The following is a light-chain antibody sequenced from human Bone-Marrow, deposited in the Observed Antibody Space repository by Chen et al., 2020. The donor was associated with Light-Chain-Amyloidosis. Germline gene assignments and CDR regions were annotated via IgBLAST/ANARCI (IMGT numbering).Light chain of an antibody. CDR3: QSADSSGTYEVI. V-gene: IGLV3-25*03. CDR2: RDT. Sequence: SYELTQPPSVSVSPGQTARITCSGDDLPTKYAYWYQQKPGQAPVLVIHRDTQRPSGISEPFSGCSSGTTATLTSSEVQAEDAADYHCQSADSSGTYEVIFGGGTKLTVL. J-gene: IGLJ2*01. CDR1: DLPTKY.